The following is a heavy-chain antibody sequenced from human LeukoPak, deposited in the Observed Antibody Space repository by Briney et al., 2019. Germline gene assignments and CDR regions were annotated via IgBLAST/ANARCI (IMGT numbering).Heavy chain of an antibody. CDR2: IFHSGSS. V-gene: IGHV4-4*02. CDR3: ARDRHNWNYVSY. CDR1: GGSISSDNW. J-gene: IGHJ4*02. D-gene: IGHD1-7*01. Sequence: SETLSLTCAVSGGSISSDNWWSWVRQPPGKGLEWIGEIFHSGSSNYNPSLKSQVTFSVDKSKNQFSLKLSSVTAADTAVYYCARDRHNWNYVSYWGQGTLVTVSS.